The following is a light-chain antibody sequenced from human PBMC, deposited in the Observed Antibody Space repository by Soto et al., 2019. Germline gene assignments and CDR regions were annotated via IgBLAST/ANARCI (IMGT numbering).Light chain of an antibody. CDR1: QSISSW. Sequence: DMQMTQSPSTLSASVGDRVTITSRASQSISSWLAWYQQKPGKAPKLLIYKASSLESGVPSRFSGSGSGTEFTLTISSLQPDDFATYYCQQYNSYPLTFGGGTKVEIK. CDR3: QQYNSYPLT. V-gene: IGKV1-5*03. CDR2: KAS. J-gene: IGKJ4*01.